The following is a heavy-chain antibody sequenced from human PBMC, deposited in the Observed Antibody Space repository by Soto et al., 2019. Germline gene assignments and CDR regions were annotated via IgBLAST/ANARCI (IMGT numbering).Heavy chain of an antibody. CDR1: GYTFTSYY. CDR3: ARGLGDYGDPPGLYDPFDY. J-gene: IGHJ4*02. V-gene: IGHV1-46*03. Sequence: ASVKVSCKASGYTFTSYYMHWVRQAPGQGLEWMGIINPSGGSTSYAQKFQGRVTMTRDTSTSTVYMELSSLRSEDTAVYYCARGLGDYGDPPGLYDPFDYWGQGTLVTVSS. CDR2: INPSGGST. D-gene: IGHD4-17*01.